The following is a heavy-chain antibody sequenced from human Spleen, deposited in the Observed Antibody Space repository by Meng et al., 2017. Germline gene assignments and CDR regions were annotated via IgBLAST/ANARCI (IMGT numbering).Heavy chain of an antibody. V-gene: IGHV3-23*01. CDR1: GFTFSNSA. CDR3: AKNSLGVVVTDAFDI. J-gene: IGHJ3*02. CDR2: ISGSGGST. Sequence: GESLKISCAASGFTFSNSAMSWVRQAPGKGLEWVSTISGSGGSTYYADSVKGRFTISRDNSKNTLYLQMNSLRAEDTAVYYCAKNSLGVVVTDAFDIWGQGTMVTVSS. D-gene: IGHD2-15*01.